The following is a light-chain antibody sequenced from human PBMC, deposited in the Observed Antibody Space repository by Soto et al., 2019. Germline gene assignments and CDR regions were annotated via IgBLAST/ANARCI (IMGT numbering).Light chain of an antibody. CDR2: DAS. V-gene: IGKV1-5*01. CDR3: QQYNSYWT. Sequence: RMTQSPSSLSSSTGDSVTITCRASQGISGWLAWYQQKPGKAPKLLIYDASSLESGVQSRFSGSGSGTEFTLTIRSLRPDDFATYYCQQYNSYWTFGQGTKVDIK. CDR1: QGISGW. J-gene: IGKJ1*01.